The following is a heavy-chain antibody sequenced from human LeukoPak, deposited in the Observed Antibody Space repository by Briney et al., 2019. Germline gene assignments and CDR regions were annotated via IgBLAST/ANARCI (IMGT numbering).Heavy chain of an antibody. Sequence: GESLKISCKGSGYSFTSYWIGWVRQMPGKGLEWMGIIYPDDSNTRYSPSFQGQVTLSADKSINTAYLQWSSLRASDTAMYCCARLEEDLTLGVAGYWFFPWGQGTLVTIS. V-gene: IGHV5-51*01. CDR1: GYSFTSYW. CDR3: ARLEEDLTLGVAGYWFFP. D-gene: IGHD3-16*01. J-gene: IGHJ5*02. CDR2: IYPDDSNT.